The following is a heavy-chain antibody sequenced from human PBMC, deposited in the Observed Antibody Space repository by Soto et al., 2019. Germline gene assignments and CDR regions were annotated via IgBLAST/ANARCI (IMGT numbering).Heavy chain of an antibody. J-gene: IGHJ5*02. CDR3: VRDRYSSSGWFDP. V-gene: IGHV6-1*01. CDR2: TYYRSRFFS. Sequence: SQTLSLTCAISGDSVSSYSAAWNWIRQSPSGGLEWLGRTYYRSRFFSDYAESVKSRIIINPDTSKNQFSLQLKSVTPEDTAVYYCVRDRYSSSGWFDPWGQGTPVTISS. D-gene: IGHD3-10*01. CDR1: GDSVSSYSAA.